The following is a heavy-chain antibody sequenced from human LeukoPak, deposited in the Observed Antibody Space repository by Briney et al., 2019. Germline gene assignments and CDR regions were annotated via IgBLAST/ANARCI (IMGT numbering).Heavy chain of an antibody. D-gene: IGHD6-13*01. V-gene: IGHV5-51*01. CDR2: IYLGDSRV. Sequence: GESLKISCKGVGYSFTNYWIGWVRQMPGKGMEWMGVIYLGDSRVRYNPSFQGQVTISVDKSVSTAYLQWISLKASDTAMYYCACRDLRSTWSYPWGQGTLVTVSS. CDR1: GYSFTNYW. J-gene: IGHJ5*02. CDR3: ACRDLRSTWSYP.